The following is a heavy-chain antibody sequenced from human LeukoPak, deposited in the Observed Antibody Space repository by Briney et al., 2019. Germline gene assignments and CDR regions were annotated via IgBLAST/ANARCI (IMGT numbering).Heavy chain of an antibody. CDR2: IYYSGST. V-gene: IGHV4-59*08. J-gene: IGHJ6*02. CDR1: GGSISSYY. Sequence: SETLSLTCTVSGGSISSYYWSWIRQPPGKGLEWFGYIYYSGSTNYNPSLKSRVTISVDTSKNQFSLKLSSVTAADTAVYYCARLPLAAAGRGYYYYYGMDVWGQGTTVTVSS. D-gene: IGHD6-13*01. CDR3: ARLPLAAAGRGYYYYYGMDV.